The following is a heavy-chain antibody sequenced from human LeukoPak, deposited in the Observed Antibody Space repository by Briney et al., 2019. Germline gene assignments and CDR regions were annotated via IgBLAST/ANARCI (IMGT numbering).Heavy chain of an antibody. Sequence: SETLSLTCAVYGGSFSGYYWSWIRQPPGKGLEWIGVINHSGSTNYNPSLKSRVTISVDTSKNQFSLKLSSVTAADTAVYYCARRLYYYGSGSSLGYFQHWGQGTLVTVSS. CDR3: ARRLYYYGSGSSLGYFQH. V-gene: IGHV4-34*01. J-gene: IGHJ1*01. CDR2: INHSGST. D-gene: IGHD3-10*01. CDR1: GGSFSGYY.